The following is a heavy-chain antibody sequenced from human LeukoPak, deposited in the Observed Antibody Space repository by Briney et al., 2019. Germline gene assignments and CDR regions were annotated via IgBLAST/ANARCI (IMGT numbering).Heavy chain of an antibody. CDR3: ARVSTNYYDSSGFGY. CDR1: GFTFSSYS. J-gene: IGHJ4*02. Sequence: GGSLRLSCAASGFTFSSYSMSWVRQAPGKGLEWVSSISTSGDSIYYANSVTGRFTISRDNAKNSLYLQMNSLRAEDTAVYYCARVSTNYYDSSGFGYWGQGTLVTVSS. D-gene: IGHD3-22*01. V-gene: IGHV3-48*01. CDR2: ISTSGDSI.